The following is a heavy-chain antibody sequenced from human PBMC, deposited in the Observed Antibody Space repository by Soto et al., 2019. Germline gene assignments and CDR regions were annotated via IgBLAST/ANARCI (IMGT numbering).Heavy chain of an antibody. CDR1: GFTFSSYG. J-gene: IGHJ3*02. CDR3: ARDGSLRYYDILTGKDAFDI. V-gene: IGHV3-33*01. Sequence: QVQLVESGGGVVQPGRSLRLSCAASGFTFSSYGMHWVRQAPGKGLEWVAVIWYDGRNKYYADSVKGRFTISRDNSKNTLYLQMNSLRAEDTAVYYCARDGSLRYYDILTGKDAFDIWGQGTMVTVSS. D-gene: IGHD3-9*01. CDR2: IWYDGRNK.